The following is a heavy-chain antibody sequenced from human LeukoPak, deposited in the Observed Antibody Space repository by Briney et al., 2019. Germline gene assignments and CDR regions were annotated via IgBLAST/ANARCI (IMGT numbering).Heavy chain of an antibody. V-gene: IGHV1-2*02. J-gene: IGHJ6*02. Sequence: ASVKVSCKASRYTFTGYYMHWVRQAPGQGLEWMGWINPNSGGTNYAQKFQGRVTMTRDTSIGTAYMELSRLRSDDTAVYYCARVNILTGYPYYYYGMDVWGQGTTVTVSS. CDR1: RYTFTGYY. CDR2: INPNSGGT. D-gene: IGHD3-9*01. CDR3: ARVNILTGYPYYYYGMDV.